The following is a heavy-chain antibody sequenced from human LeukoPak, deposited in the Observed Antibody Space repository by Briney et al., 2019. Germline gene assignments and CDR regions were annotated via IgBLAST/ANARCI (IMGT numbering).Heavy chain of an antibody. CDR3: AGRIVVVPAAIQY. CDR2: IYYSGST. J-gene: IGHJ4*02. Sequence: SETLSLTCTVSGGSISSYYWSWIRQPPGKGLEWIGYIYYSGSTNYNPSLKSRVTISVDRSKNQFSLKLSSVTAADTAVYYCAGRIVVVPAAIQYWGQGTLVTVSS. D-gene: IGHD2-2*02. V-gene: IGHV4-59*12. CDR1: GGSISSYY.